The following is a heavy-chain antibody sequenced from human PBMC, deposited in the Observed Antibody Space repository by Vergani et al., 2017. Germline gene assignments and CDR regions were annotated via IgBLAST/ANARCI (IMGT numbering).Heavy chain of an antibody. CDR1: GGSISSYY. CDR2: IYYSGST. Sequence: QVQLQESGPGLVKPSETLSLTCTVSGGSISSYYWSWIRQPPGKGLEWIGYIYYSGSTNYNPSLKSRVTISVDTSKNQFSLKLSSVTAADTAVYYCARAPGLGQRGQGNLVNGS. CDR3: ARAPGLGQ. V-gene: IGHV4-59*01. J-gene: IGHJ4*02. D-gene: IGHD3/OR15-3a*01.